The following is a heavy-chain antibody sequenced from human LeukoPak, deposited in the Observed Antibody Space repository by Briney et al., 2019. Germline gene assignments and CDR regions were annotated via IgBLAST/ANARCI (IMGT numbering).Heavy chain of an antibody. CDR2: INHSGST. V-gene: IGHV4-34*01. Sequence: SETLSLTCAVYGGSFSGYYWSWIRQPPGKGLEWIGEINHSGSTNYNPSLKSRVTISVDTSKNQFSLKPSSVTAADTAVYYCARTGLTRADYWGQGTLVTVSS. CDR1: GGSFSGYY. J-gene: IGHJ4*02. CDR3: ARTGLTRADY. D-gene: IGHD1-1*01.